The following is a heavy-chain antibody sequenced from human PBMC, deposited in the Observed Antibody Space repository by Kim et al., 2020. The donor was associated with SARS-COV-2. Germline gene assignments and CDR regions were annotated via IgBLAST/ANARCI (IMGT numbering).Heavy chain of an antibody. J-gene: IGHJ6*02. CDR3: ARVEMTRKAAAGPGYYYYYGMDV. D-gene: IGHD6-13*01. CDR2: INPNSGGT. Sequence: ASVKVSCKASGYTFTGYYMHWVRQAPGQGLEWMGRINPNSGGTNYAQKFQGRVTMTRDTSISTAYMELSRLRSDDTAVYYCARVEMTRKAAAGPGYYYYYGMDVWGQGTTVTVSS. CDR1: GYTFTGYY. V-gene: IGHV1-2*06.